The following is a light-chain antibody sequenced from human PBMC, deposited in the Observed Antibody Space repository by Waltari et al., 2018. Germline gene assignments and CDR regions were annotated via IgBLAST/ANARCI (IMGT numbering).Light chain of an antibody. Sequence: QSVLTQPPSASGTPGQRVTISCSGSSSNIGSNYVYWYQQLPGTAPKLLIYTSEQRPSGVPDRFSGSKAGTSASLASSGLRSEGEADYYCAAWDDSLSGRVFGGGTKLTVL. CDR3: AAWDDSLSGRV. CDR1: SSNIGSNY. V-gene: IGLV1-47*01. J-gene: IGLJ3*02. CDR2: TSE.